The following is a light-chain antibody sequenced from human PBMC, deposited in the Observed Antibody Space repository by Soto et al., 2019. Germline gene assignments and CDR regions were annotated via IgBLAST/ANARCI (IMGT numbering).Light chain of an antibody. V-gene: IGLV1-47*01. CDR2: RNN. CDR1: SSNIGSNS. Sequence: QAVVTQPPSASGTPGQRVTISCSGSSSNIGSNSVYWYQHLPGTAPKLLIYRNNQRPSGVPDRFSGSKSGTSASLAISGLRSEDEADYYCAAWDDSLSGPVFGGGTKLTVL. CDR3: AAWDDSLSGPV. J-gene: IGLJ2*01.